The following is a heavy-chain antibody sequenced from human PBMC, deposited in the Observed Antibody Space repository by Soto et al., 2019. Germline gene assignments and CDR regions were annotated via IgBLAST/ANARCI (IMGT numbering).Heavy chain of an antibody. CDR3: ARDRTVPPGGMDV. CDR2: IFHSGST. V-gene: IGHV4-38-2*02. D-gene: IGHD2-2*01. CDR1: GYSISNGYY. Sequence: PSETLSLTCAVSGYSISNGYYWGWIRQPPGKGLEWIGAIFHSGSTYYNPSLKSRLTISVDTSKNQLSLKLTSMTAADTAVYYCARDRTVPPGGMDVWGQGTTVTVSS. J-gene: IGHJ6*02.